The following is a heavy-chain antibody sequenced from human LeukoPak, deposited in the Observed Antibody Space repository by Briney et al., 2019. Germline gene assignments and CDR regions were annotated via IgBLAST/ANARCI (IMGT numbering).Heavy chain of an antibody. J-gene: IGHJ4*02. CDR3: ALGELFTTYDY. D-gene: IGHD3-10*01. Sequence: RPSETLSLTCTVSGGSISSYYWSWIRQPPGKGLEWIGYIYYSGSTNYNPSLKSRVTISVDTSKNQFSLKLSSVTAADTAVYYCALGELFTTYDYWGQGTLVTVSS. CDR2: IYYSGST. V-gene: IGHV4-59*12. CDR1: GGSISSYY.